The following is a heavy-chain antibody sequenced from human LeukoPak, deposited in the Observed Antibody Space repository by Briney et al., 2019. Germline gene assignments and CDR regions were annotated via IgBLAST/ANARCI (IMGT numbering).Heavy chain of an antibody. CDR1: GFTFSSYE. Sequence: GRSLRLSCAASGFTFSSYEMNWVRQAPGKGLEWVSYISSSGSTIYYADSVKGRFTISRDNAKNSLYLQMNSLRAEDTAVYYCASLPPPWTDYYYYYYMDVWGKGTTVTVSS. D-gene: IGHD3/OR15-3a*01. CDR2: ISSSGSTI. J-gene: IGHJ6*03. CDR3: ASLPPPWTDYYYYYYMDV. V-gene: IGHV3-48*03.